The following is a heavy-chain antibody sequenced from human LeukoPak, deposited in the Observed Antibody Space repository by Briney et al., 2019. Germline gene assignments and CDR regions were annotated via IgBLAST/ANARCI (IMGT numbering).Heavy chain of an antibody. D-gene: IGHD3-10*01. J-gene: IGHJ4*02. CDR3: ARWAYGSGSYSS. Sequence: SVKVSCKASGGTFSSYAISGVRQAPGQGLEWMGGIIPIFGTANYAQKFQGRVTITADESTSTAYMELSSLRSEDTAVYYCARWAYGSGSYSSWGQGTLVTVSS. V-gene: IGHV1-69*13. CDR2: IIPIFGTA. CDR1: GGTFSSYA.